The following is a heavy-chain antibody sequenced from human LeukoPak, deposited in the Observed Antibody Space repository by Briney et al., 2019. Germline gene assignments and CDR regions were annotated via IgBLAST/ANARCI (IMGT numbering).Heavy chain of an antibody. V-gene: IGHV1-69*04. CDR3: ARESSGSYLDY. Sequence: SVKVSCKASGGTFSSYAISWVRQAPGQGLEWMGRIIPILGIANYAQKFQGRVTITADKSTSTAYTELSSLRSEDTAVYYCARESSGSYLDYWGQGTLVTVSS. CDR1: GGTFSSYA. J-gene: IGHJ4*02. CDR2: IIPILGIA. D-gene: IGHD3-10*01.